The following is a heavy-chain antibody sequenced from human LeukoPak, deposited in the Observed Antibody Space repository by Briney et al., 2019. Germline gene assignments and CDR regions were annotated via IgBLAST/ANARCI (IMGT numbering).Heavy chain of an antibody. CDR3: ARPPSSYYYYYMDV. CDR2: ISSSSSFI. V-gene: IGHV3-21*01. J-gene: IGHJ6*03. CDR1: RFMFNSYS. D-gene: IGHD2-2*01. Sequence: GGSLRLSCAASRFMFNSYSMNWVRQAPGKGLEWISTISSSSSFIYYSDSVKGRFTISRDNAENSLYLQTNSLRVEDTAVYYCARPPSSYYYYYMDVWGQGTTVTVSS.